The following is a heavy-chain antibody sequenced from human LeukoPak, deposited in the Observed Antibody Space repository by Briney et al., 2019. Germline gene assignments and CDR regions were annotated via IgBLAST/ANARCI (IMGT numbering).Heavy chain of an antibody. V-gene: IGHV3-66*01. CDR2: IYSGGRT. CDR3: ARDNDYYDSSGLSADAFDI. Sequence: GGSLRLSCEASGFIVSSNYMSWVRQAPGKGLEWVSVIYSGGRTYYADSVKGRFTISRDNSKNTLYLQMNSLRAEDTAVYYCARDNDYYDSSGLSADAFDIWGQGTMVTVSS. D-gene: IGHD3-22*01. CDR1: GFIVSSNY. J-gene: IGHJ3*02.